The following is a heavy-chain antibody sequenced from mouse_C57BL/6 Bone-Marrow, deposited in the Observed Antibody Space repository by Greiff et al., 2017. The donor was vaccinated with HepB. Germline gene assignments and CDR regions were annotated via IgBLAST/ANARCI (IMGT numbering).Heavy chain of an antibody. CDR2: INPSSGYT. CDR3: AIRGFYYFDY. Sequence: VQLQESGAELAKPGASVKLSCKASGYTFTSYWMHWVKQRPGQGLEWIGYINPSSGYTKYNQKFKDKATLTVDKSSSTAYMQLSSLTSEDSAVYYCAIRGFYYFDYWGQGTTLTVSS. V-gene: IGHV1-7*01. CDR1: GYTFTSYW. J-gene: IGHJ2*01.